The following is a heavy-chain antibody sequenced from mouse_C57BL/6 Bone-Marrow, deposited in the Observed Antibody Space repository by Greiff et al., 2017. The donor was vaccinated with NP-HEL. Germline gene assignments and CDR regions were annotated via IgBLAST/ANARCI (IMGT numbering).Heavy chain of an antibody. CDR2: ISYSGST. J-gene: IGHJ4*01. CDR3: ARAYDSSYDAMDY. CDR1: GYSITSDY. D-gene: IGHD1-1*01. Sequence: EVKLQESGPGLAKPSQSLSLTCSVTGYSITSDYWNWIRKFPGNKLEYMGYISYSGSTYYTPSLISRISLIRDTSKSQYYLQLKSVTTEDTATYYCARAYDSSYDAMDYWGQGTSVTVSS. V-gene: IGHV3-8*01.